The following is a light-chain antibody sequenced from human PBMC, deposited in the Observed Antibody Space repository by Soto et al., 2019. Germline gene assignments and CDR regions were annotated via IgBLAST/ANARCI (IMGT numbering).Light chain of an antibody. J-gene: IGLJ1*01. CDR3: SSYTSSNTLEV. CDR2: EVS. CDR1: SRDVGGSNY. Sequence: QSVLIQPASVSGSPGQSITISCTGTSRDVGGSNYVSWYQQHPHRAPRLLIYEVSYRPSGVSSRFSGSKSGNTASLTISGLQAEDEADYYCSSYTSSNTLEVFGVGTKVTVL. V-gene: IGLV2-14*01.